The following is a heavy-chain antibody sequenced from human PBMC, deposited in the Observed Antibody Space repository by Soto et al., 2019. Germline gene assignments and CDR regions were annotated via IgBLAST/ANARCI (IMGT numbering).Heavy chain of an antibody. D-gene: IGHD3-9*01. V-gene: IGHV4-31*03. CDR3: ARGRRILTGYYADGMDV. CDR1: GGSISSGGYY. CDR2: IYYSGST. J-gene: IGHJ6*02. Sequence: PSETLSLTCTVSGGSISSGGYYWSWIRQHPGKGLEWIGYIYYSGSTYYNPSLKSRVTISVDTSKNQFSLKLSSVTAADTAVYYCARGRRILTGYYADGMDVWGQGTTVTVSS.